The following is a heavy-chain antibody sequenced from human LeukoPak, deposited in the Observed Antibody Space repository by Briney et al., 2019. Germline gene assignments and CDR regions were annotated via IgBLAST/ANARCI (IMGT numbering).Heavy chain of an antibody. CDR2: IYYTGSS. J-gene: IGHJ3*01. D-gene: IGHD2-21*02. CDR3: VRRVVVVTANDKSDAFDV. V-gene: IGHV4-59*01. Sequence: SETLSLTCTVSGGSISSYYWNWIRQPPGEGLEWIGYIYYTGSSDYNPSLKSRVTISLDTSKNQFSLKLSSVTAADTAVYYCVRRVVVVTANDKSDAFDVWGQGTVVTVSS. CDR1: GGSISSYY.